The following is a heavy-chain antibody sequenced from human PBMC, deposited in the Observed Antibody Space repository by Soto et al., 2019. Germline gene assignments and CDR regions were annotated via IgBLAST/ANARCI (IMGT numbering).Heavy chain of an antibody. D-gene: IGHD3-3*01. Sequence: GGSLRLSCAASGFTVSSNYMSWVRQAPGKGLEWVSVIYSGGSTYYADSVKGRFTISRHNSKNTLYLQMNSLRAEDTAVYYCARFSYDFWSGYYRSPYYYYYMDVWGKGTTVTVSS. V-gene: IGHV3-53*04. CDR3: ARFSYDFWSGYYRSPYYYYYMDV. J-gene: IGHJ6*03. CDR1: GFTVSSNY. CDR2: IYSGGST.